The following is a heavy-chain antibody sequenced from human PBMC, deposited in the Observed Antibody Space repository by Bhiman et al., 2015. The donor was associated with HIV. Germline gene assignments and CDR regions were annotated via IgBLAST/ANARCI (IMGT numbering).Heavy chain of an antibody. D-gene: IGHD1-26*01. CDR3: TRDEPILSATWGPFDI. V-gene: IGHV3-11*04. Sequence: QVQLVESGGGLVKPGGSLRLSCAASGFTFSDHHMSWIRQAPGKGLEWVSYISSRGRNIYYADSVKGRFTISRDNAKNSLYLQMNSLRAEDTAIYYCTRDEPILSATWGPFDIWGRGTKVTVSS. CDR2: ISSRGRNI. CDR1: GFTFSDHH. J-gene: IGHJ3*02.